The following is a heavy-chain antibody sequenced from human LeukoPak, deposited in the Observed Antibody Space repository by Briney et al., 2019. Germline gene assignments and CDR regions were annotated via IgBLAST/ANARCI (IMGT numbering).Heavy chain of an antibody. CDR2: ISSSGTI. D-gene: IGHD5-18*01. Sequence: PGGSLRLSCAASGFTFSSYEMNWVRQAPGKGLEWVSYISSSGTIYYADSVKGRFTISRDNAKNSLYLQMDSLRAEDTAVYYCARDLVDTTMWGFDYWGQGTLVTVSS. J-gene: IGHJ4*02. V-gene: IGHV3-48*03. CDR3: ARDLVDTTMWGFDY. CDR1: GFTFSSYE.